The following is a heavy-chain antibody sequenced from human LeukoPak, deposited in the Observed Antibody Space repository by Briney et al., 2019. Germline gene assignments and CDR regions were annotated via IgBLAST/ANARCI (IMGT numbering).Heavy chain of an antibody. CDR2: INTNTGNP. J-gene: IGHJ4*02. Sequence: ASVKVSCKASGYTFTTYAMNWVRQAPGQGLEWMGWINTNTGNPTYAQGFTGRFVFSLDTSVSTAYLQISSLKAEDTAVYYCARFPTYYDFWSGYQYGDYWGQGTLVTVSS. CDR1: GYTFTTYA. V-gene: IGHV7-4-1*02. D-gene: IGHD3-3*01. CDR3: ARFPTYYDFWSGYQYGDY.